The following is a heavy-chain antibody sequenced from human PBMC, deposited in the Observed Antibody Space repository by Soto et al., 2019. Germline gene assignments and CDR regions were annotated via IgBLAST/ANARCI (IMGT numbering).Heavy chain of an antibody. J-gene: IGHJ3*02. Sequence: PSETLSLTCAVYGGSFSGYYWSWIRQPPGKGLEWIGEINHSGSTNYNPSLKSRVTISVDTSKNQFSLKQSSVTAADTAVYYCAREGLMVYAISAFDIWGQGTMVTVSS. CDR2: INHSGST. CDR1: GGSFSGYY. D-gene: IGHD2-8*01. V-gene: IGHV4-34*01. CDR3: AREGLMVYAISAFDI.